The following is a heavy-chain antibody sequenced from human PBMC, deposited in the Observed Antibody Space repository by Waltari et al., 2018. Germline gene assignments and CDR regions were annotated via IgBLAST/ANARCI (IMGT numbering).Heavy chain of an antibody. J-gene: IGHJ6*02. V-gene: IGHV2-5*01. CDR1: GFSLSTSGVG. Sequence: QITLKESGPTLVKPTQTLTLTCTFSGFSLSTSGVGVGWIRQPPGKALEWLALIYWHDDKRYSPSLKSRLTITKDTSKNQVVLTMTNMDPVDTATYYCAHSSKAKNGYYYYGMDVWGQGTTVTVSS. CDR2: IYWHDDK. CDR3: AHSSKAKNGYYYYGMDV. D-gene: IGHD2-8*01.